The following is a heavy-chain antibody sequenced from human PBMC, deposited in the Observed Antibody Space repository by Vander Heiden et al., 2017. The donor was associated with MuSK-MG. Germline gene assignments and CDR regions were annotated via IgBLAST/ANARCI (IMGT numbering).Heavy chain of an antibody. J-gene: IGHJ3*02. Sequence: VQLQQWRAGRLKPSETLSLTCAAYGGSFCGYYWSWIRQPPGKGLEWMGEINHSASTNYNPSLKSRVTISVDTSKNQFSLMLSSVTAADTAVYYCAGVYSSVWYGGAFDIWGQGTMGTVSS. CDR2: INHSAST. CDR1: GGSFCGYY. D-gene: IGHD6-19*01. V-gene: IGHV4-34*01. CDR3: AGVYSSVWYGGAFDI.